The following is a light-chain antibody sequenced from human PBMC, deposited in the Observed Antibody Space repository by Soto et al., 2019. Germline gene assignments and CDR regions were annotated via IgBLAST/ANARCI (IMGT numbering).Light chain of an antibody. CDR3: CSYAGTTTWV. Sequence: QSALTQPASVSGSPGQPITISCTGTSSDVGSHNFVSWYQQRPGKAPKLMIFEVTKRPSGVSSRFSASKSGNTASLTISGVQAEDEADYYCCSYAGTTTWVFGGGTKLTVL. V-gene: IGLV2-23*02. CDR1: SSDVGSHNF. J-gene: IGLJ2*01. CDR2: EVT.